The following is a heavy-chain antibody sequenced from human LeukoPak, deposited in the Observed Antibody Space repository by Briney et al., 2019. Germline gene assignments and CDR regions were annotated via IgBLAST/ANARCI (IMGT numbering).Heavy chain of an antibody. Sequence: SETLSLTCTVSGGSISSYYWSWIRQPPGKGLEWIGYIYYSGSTNYNPSLKSRVTISVDTSKNQFSLKLRSVPAADTAVYYCARGGWGRWAFDIWGQGTMVTVSS. D-gene: IGHD7-27*01. CDR2: IYYSGST. CDR3: ARGGWGRWAFDI. J-gene: IGHJ3*02. CDR1: GGSISSYY. V-gene: IGHV4-59*01.